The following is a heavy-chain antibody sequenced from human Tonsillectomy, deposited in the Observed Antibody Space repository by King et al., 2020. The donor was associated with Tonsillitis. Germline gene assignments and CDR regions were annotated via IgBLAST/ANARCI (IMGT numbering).Heavy chain of an antibody. CDR1: GGSISSSSYY. V-gene: IGHV4-39*01. Sequence: QLQESGPGLVKPSETLSLTCTVSGGSISSSSYYWGWIRQPPGKGLGWIGSIYYSGSTYYNPSLKSRVTISVDTSKNQFSLKLSSVTAADTAVYYCARLKSYYDSSGFFAPYNWFDPWGQGTLVTVSS. J-gene: IGHJ5*02. D-gene: IGHD3-22*01. CDR3: ARLKSYYDSSGFFAPYNWFDP. CDR2: IYYSGST.